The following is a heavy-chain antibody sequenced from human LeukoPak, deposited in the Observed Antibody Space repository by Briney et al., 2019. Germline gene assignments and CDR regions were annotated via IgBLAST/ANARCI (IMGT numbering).Heavy chain of an antibody. CDR1: GFTVSYYI. Sequence: GGSLRLSCSASGFTVSYYIMRWVRQAPGKGLEYVSAISSNGGSTYYADSVKGRFTISRDNSKNTLYLQMSSLRTEDTAVYYCVKDGSGSYYTYYFDYWGQGTLVTVSS. J-gene: IGHJ4*02. V-gene: IGHV3-64D*06. D-gene: IGHD3-10*01. CDR3: VKDGSGSYYTYYFDY. CDR2: ISSNGGST.